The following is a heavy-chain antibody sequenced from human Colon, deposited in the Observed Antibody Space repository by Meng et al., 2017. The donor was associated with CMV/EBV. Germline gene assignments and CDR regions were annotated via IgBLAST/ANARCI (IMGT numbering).Heavy chain of an antibody. D-gene: IGHD1-1*01. CDR1: GFTFSSYA. CDR3: ARSQLELGWFDP. V-gene: IGHV3-30-3*01. CDR2: VSHDGNSR. J-gene: IGHJ5*02. Sequence: GGSLRLSCTVTGFTFSSYALHWVRQAPGKGLEWVAAVSHDGNSRYLADSVKGRFTISRDNVKNILYLQMNSLRAEDTAVYYCARSQLELGWFDPWGQGTLVTVSS.